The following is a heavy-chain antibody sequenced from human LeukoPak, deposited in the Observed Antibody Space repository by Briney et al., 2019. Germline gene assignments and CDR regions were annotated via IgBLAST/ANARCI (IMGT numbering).Heavy chain of an antibody. J-gene: IGHJ4*02. Sequence: SETLSLTCTVSGGSIISSSYYWGWIRQPPGKGLEWIGSFYYSGYTYYNPSLKSRVTISVDTSKNQFSLKPSSVTAADTAVYYCAREAYSSSEGVYYFDYWGQGTLVTVSS. V-gene: IGHV4-39*01. CDR1: GGSIISSSYY. CDR3: AREAYSSSEGVYYFDY. CDR2: FYYSGYT. D-gene: IGHD6-6*01.